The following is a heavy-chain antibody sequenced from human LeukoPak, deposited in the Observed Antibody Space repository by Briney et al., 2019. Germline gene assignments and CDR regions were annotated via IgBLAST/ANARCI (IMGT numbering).Heavy chain of an antibody. CDR3: ARDERRGYSGYDPYYMDV. V-gene: IGHV1-2*02. J-gene: IGHJ6*03. CDR2: INPNSGAR. D-gene: IGHD5-12*01. Sequence: GASVKVSCKGAGYIFTGHLIHWVRQAPGQGLEWVGWINPNSGARTYAQKFKGRVGMTRDTYASTPYLELGGLRSDDTAIYFCARDERRGYSGYDPYYMDVWGKGTTLTVSS. CDR1: GYIFTGHL.